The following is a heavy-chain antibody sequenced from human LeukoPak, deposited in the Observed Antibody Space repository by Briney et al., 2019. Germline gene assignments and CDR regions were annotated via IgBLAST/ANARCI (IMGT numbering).Heavy chain of an antibody. CDR1: GFTFSSYS. CDR3: ARDRPSTVTKNPFDY. D-gene: IGHD4-17*01. J-gene: IGHJ4*02. Sequence: NPGGSLRLSCAASGFTFSSYSMNWVRQAPGKGLEWVSSISSSSSYIYYADSVKGRFTISRDNAKNSLYLQMNSLRAEDTAVYYCARDRPSTVTKNPFDYWGQGTLVTVSS. V-gene: IGHV3-21*01. CDR2: ISSSSSYI.